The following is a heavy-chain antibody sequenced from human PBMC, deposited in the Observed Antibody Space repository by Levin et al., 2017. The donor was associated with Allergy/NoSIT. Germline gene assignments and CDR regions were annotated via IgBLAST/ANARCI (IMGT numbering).Heavy chain of an antibody. V-gene: IGHV3-30*04. D-gene: IGHD2-21*01. CDR3: ARDLWGNLFDY. Sequence: LSLTCAASGFTFSSSAMHWVRQAPGKGLEWVAVISYDGSNKYYADSVKGRFTISRDNSKNTLYLQMNSLRAEDTAVYYCARDLWGNLFDYWGQGTLVTVSS. CDR1: GFTFSSSA. CDR2: ISYDGSNK. J-gene: IGHJ4*02.